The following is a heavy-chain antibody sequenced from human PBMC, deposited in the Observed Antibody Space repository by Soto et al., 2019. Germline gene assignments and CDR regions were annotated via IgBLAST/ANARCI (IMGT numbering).Heavy chain of an antibody. CDR1: GYTFTSYY. V-gene: IGHV1-18*04. Sequence: ASVKVSCKASGYTFTSYYMHWVRQAPGQGLEWMGIINAYNGNTNYAQKLQGRVTMTTDTSTSTAYMELRSLRSDDTAVYYCARKQQLTYYGMDVWGQGTTVTVSS. J-gene: IGHJ6*02. CDR3: ARKQQLTYYGMDV. D-gene: IGHD6-13*01. CDR2: INAYNGNT.